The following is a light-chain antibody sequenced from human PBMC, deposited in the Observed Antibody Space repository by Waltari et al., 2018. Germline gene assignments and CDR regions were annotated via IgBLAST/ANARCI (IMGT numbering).Light chain of an antibody. CDR2: TAS. Sequence: DIQMTQSPSPLSSSVEDRVTITCRASQTINTYLNWYQQKPGKAPKLLIYTASTLQSGVPSRFSGSGFGTDFTLTISSLQPEDFATYYCQQSYSTPWTFGQGTRLEIK. CDR1: QTINTY. CDR3: QQSYSTPWT. J-gene: IGKJ5*01. V-gene: IGKV1-39*01.